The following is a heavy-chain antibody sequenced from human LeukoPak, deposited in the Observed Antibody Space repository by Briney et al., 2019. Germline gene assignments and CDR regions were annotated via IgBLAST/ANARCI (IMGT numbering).Heavy chain of an antibody. Sequence: SETLSLTCTVSGGSISSGGYYWSWIRQHPGKGLEWIGYIYYSGSTYYNPSLKSRVTISVDTSKNQFSLKLSSVTAADTVVYYCARDGSSGYGNYYYYYMDVWGKGTTVTVSS. V-gene: IGHV4-31*03. CDR2: IYYSGST. CDR1: GGSISSGGYY. J-gene: IGHJ6*03. D-gene: IGHD5-12*01. CDR3: ARDGSSGYGNYYYYYMDV.